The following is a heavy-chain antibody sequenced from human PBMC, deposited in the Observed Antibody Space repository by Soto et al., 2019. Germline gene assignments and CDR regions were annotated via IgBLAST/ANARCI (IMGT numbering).Heavy chain of an antibody. D-gene: IGHD3-22*01. Sequence: QGQLQQWGAGLLKPSETLSLTCAVYGGSFSGYYWSWIRQPPGKGLEWIGEINHSGNPNYNPSLKSRVTISVDTSKSQFSLKLSSVTAADTAVYYCARLRWYYYDSSGTGDYWGQGTLVTVSS. CDR2: INHSGNP. CDR3: ARLRWYYYDSSGTGDY. V-gene: IGHV4-34*01. J-gene: IGHJ4*02. CDR1: GGSFSGYY.